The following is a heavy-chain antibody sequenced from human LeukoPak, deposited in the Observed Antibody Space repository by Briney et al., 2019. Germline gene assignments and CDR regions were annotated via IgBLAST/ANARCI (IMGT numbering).Heavy chain of an antibody. V-gene: IGHV3-23*01. D-gene: IGHD3-10*01. Sequence: GGSLRLSCAASGFTFSSYAMSWVRQAPGKGLEWVSAISGSGGSTYYADSVKGRFTISRDNSKNTLYLQMNSLRAEDTAVYYCAKAQNLITMVRGVDFDYWGQGTLVTVSS. CDR1: GFTFSSYA. J-gene: IGHJ4*02. CDR2: ISGSGGST. CDR3: AKAQNLITMVRGVDFDY.